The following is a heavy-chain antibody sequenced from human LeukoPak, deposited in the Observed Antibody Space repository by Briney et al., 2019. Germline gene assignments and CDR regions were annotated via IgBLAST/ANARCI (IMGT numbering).Heavy chain of an antibody. V-gene: IGHV4-59*01. CDR2: IYYTGTT. CDR1: GRSISRYY. Sequence: WETLSLTRTVSGRSISRYYWSWIRQPPGEGLEWIGYIYYTGTTNYNPSLKNRVTMSVDTSKNQFSLKLSSETTADTAVYYCARTGIWSVYYTFDYWGEGSLLTVSS. CDR3: ARTGIWSVYYTFDY. J-gene: IGHJ4*02. D-gene: IGHD3-3*01.